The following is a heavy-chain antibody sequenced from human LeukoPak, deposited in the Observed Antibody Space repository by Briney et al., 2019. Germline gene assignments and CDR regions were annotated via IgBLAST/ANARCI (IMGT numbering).Heavy chain of an antibody. J-gene: IGHJ6*03. CDR1: GFTVSSYS. V-gene: IGHV4-34*01. CDR2: INQSGST. Sequence: LRLSCAASGFTVSSYSMNWVRQPPGKGLEWIGEINQSGSTNYNPSLKSRVTISVDTSKNQFSLKLRSVTAADTAVYYCARQRSEYSSSWYSNYYYMDVWDKGTTVTVSS. D-gene: IGHD6-13*01. CDR3: ARQRSEYSSSWYSNYYYMDV.